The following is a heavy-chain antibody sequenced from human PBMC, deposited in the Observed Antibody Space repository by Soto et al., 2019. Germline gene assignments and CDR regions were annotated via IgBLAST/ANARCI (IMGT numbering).Heavy chain of an antibody. D-gene: IGHD6-19*01. V-gene: IGHV4-4*02. CDR1: GGSISSSNW. CDR3: ARVAVAGTRVDY. J-gene: IGHJ4*02. Sequence: QVQLQESGPGLVKPSGTLSLTCAVSGGSISSSNWWSWVRQPPGKGLEWIGEIYHSGSTNYNPSLKSRVXXXVXXSKNQFSLTLSSVTAADTAVYYCARVAVAGTRVDYWGQGTLVTVSS. CDR2: IYHSGST.